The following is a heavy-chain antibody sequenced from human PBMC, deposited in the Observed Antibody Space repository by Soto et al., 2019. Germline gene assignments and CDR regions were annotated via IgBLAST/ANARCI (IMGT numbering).Heavy chain of an antibody. CDR1: GASITNNHW. Sequence: QMQLRESGPGLVKPSGTLSLTCTVYGASITNNHWWSWVRQPPGKGPELIGEIYHTGIANYNPSLERRVVFSVDKSKNQSSLSLTSVTAAVTAVYYCVSKLGPYYYGLDVWGQGNTVTVSS. CDR2: IYHTGIA. D-gene: IGHD3-16*01. J-gene: IGHJ6*02. V-gene: IGHV4-4*02. CDR3: VSKLGPYYYGLDV.